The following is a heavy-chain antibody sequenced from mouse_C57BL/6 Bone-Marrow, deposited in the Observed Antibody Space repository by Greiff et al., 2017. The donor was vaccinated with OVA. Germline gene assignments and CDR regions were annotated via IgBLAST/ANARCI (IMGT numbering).Heavy chain of an antibody. D-gene: IGHD2-3*01. CDR1: GYTFTTYP. J-gene: IGHJ4*01. V-gene: IGHV1-47*01. CDR3: ARGGYDGYYAMDY. Sequence: VHLVESGAELVKPGASVKMSCKASGYTFTTYPIEWMKQNHGKSLEWIGNFHPYNDDTKYNEKFKGKATLTVEKSSSTVYLELSRLTSDDSAVYYCARGGYDGYYAMDYWGQGTSVTVSS. CDR2: FHPYNDDT.